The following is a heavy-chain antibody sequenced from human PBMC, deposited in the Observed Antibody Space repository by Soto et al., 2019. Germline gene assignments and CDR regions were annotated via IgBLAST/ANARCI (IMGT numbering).Heavy chain of an antibody. Sequence: QVQLQESGPGLVKPSGTLSLTCAVSGGSISSSNWWSWVRQPPGKGLEWIGEIYHSGSTNYNPSLKGRVTIPLHKSNNQFSLKLSSVTAADTAVYYCARDYMVRGVMRWFDPWGQGTLVTVSS. CDR1: GGSISSSNW. J-gene: IGHJ5*02. CDR3: ARDYMVRGVMRWFDP. V-gene: IGHV4-4*02. CDR2: IYHSGST. D-gene: IGHD3-10*01.